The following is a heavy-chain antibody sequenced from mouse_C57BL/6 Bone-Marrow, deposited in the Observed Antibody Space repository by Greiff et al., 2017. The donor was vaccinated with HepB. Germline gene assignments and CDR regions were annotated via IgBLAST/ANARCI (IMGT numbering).Heavy chain of an antibody. Sequence: QVHVKQPGAELVKPGASVKVSCKASGYTFTSYWMHWVKQRPGQGLEWIGRIHPSDSDTNYNQKFKGKATLTVDKSSSTAYMQLSSLTSEDSAVYYCAIEVRGFAYWGQGTLVTVSA. CDR2: IHPSDSDT. CDR1: GYTFTSYW. J-gene: IGHJ3*01. CDR3: AIEVRGFAY. V-gene: IGHV1-74*01.